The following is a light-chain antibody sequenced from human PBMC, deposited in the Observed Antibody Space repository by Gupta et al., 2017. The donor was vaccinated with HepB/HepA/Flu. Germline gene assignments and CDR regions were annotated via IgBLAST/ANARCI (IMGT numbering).Light chain of an antibody. Sequence: QSALTQPRSVSGSPGQSVTISCTGPTSDVGGYKYVSWYQQHPGKAPKLLIYDVSKRPSGVPDRFSGSQSGNTASLTISGLQAEDEADYYCCSYAGSSLGSHVIFGGGTKLTVL. CDR1: TSDVGGYKY. V-gene: IGLV2-11*01. CDR3: CSYAGSSLGSHVI. CDR2: DVS. J-gene: IGLJ2*01.